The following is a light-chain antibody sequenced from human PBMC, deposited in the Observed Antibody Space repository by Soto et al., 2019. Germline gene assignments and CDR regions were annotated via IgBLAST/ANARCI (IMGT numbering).Light chain of an antibody. J-gene: IGKJ1*01. Sequence: DIQMTQSPSTLPASVGDRVTISCRASQTVERWLAWYQQKPWKAPKLLISDVSTLERGVPSRFSGSGSATAFTLTISGPQSADFAPYSCQQAKDHVWTFGQGTKV. CDR1: QTVERW. CDR3: QQAKDHVWT. CDR2: DVS. V-gene: IGKV1-5*01.